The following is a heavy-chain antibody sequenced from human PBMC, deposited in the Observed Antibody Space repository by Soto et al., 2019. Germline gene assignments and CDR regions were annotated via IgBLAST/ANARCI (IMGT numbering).Heavy chain of an antibody. CDR2: IDGSGGIT. CDR1: GFTFGTTD. D-gene: IGHD3-10*01. Sequence: GGSLRLSCAASGFTFGTTDMSWVRQAPGEGLEWVSTIDGSGGITYYADSVKGRFTISRDNSRNTVYLQMNSLRGDDTALYYCVKNSGWFNTWGQGALITVSS. CDR3: VKNSGWFNT. V-gene: IGHV3-23*01. J-gene: IGHJ5*02.